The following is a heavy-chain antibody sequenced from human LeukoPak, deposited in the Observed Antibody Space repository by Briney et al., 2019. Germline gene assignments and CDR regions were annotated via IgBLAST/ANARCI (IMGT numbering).Heavy chain of an antibody. J-gene: IGHJ4*02. CDR2: FDPEDGET. CDR1: GYTLTELS. D-gene: IGHD3-22*01. V-gene: IGHV1-24*01. Sequence: ASVKVSCKVSGYTLTELSMHWVRQAPGKGLEWMGGFDPEDGETIYAQKFQGRVTMTEDTSTDTAYMELSSLRSEDRAVYYCATDRGGYYYDSSGYYLTDWGQGTLVTVSS. CDR3: ATDRGGYYYDSSGYYLTD.